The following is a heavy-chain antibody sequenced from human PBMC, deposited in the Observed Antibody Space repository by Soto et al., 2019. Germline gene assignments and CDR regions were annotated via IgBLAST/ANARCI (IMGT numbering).Heavy chain of an antibody. Sequence: GVSLRLSYAASGFTFSSYAMSWVRQAPGKGLEWVSAISGSGGSTYYADSVKGRFTISRDNSKNTLYLQMNSLRAEDTAVYYCAKDRRDGYNPLDCDDCGKGTRVTVSS. CDR3: AKDRRDGYNPLDCDD. V-gene: IGHV3-23*01. J-gene: IGHJ4*02. CDR1: GFTFSSYA. CDR2: ISGSGGST. D-gene: IGHD5-12*01.